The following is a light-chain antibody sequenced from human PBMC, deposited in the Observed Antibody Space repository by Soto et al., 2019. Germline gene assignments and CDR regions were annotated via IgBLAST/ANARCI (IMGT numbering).Light chain of an antibody. V-gene: IGLV2-11*01. CDR3: CSYAGGYTYL. Sequence: QSVLTQPRSVSGSPGQSVTISCPGTGTDVGAYNYVSWYQQHPGRPPKLLIYGVVRWPSGVPDRFSGSSSGNTASLTISGLQVENEADYFCCSYAGGYTYLFGTGTKVTVL. J-gene: IGLJ1*01. CDR1: GTDVGAYNY. CDR2: GVV.